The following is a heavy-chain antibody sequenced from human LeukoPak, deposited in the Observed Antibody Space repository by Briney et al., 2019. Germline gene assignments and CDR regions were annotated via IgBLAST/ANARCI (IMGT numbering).Heavy chain of an antibody. CDR1: GGSFSGYY. CDR2: INHSGST. V-gene: IGHV4-34*01. CDR3: ARNLNAIFGVVIMGFDP. D-gene: IGHD3-3*01. J-gene: IGHJ5*02. Sequence: SETLSLXCAVYGGSFSGYYWSWIRQPPGKGLEWIGEINHSGSTNYNPSLRSRVTISVDTSKNQFSLKLSSVTAADTAVYYCARNLNAIFGVVIMGFDPWGQGTLVTVSS.